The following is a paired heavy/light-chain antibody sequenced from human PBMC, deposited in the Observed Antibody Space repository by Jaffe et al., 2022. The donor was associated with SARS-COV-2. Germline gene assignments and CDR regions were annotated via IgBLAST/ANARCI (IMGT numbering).Light chain of an antibody. Sequence: DIVMTQFPDSLAVSLGERATITCKSSQSVLYNSNNKNCLGWYQQKPGQPPKLLIYWASARESGVPDRFSGSGSGTDFTLTINSLQAEDVAVYYCHQCSNSPWTFGQGTKVEIK. CDR3: HQCSNSPWT. V-gene: IGKV4-1*01. CDR1: QSVLYNSNNKNC. CDR2: WAS. J-gene: IGKJ1*01.
Heavy chain of an antibody. V-gene: IGHV1-18*01. CDR2: ISTYNGNT. CDR1: GYTFTSHG. D-gene: IGHD3-10*01. CDR3: ARLSYGRNVFDY. J-gene: IGHJ4*02. Sequence: QVQLVQSGPEVKKPGASVKVSCKASGYTFTSHGITWVRQAPGQGLEWMGWISTYNGNTNYAQKLHDRVTLTTVTSTTTAYMELRSLRSDDTAVYYCARLSYGRNVFDYWGQGTLVTVSS.